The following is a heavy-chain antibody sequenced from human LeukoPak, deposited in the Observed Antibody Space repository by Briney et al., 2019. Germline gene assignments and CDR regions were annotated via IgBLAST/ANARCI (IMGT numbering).Heavy chain of an antibody. V-gene: IGHV4-38-2*02. D-gene: IGHD5-18*01. CDR2: IYHSGST. CDR3: ARAAGGYSYGYVLYYYYYMDV. J-gene: IGHJ6*03. CDR1: GYSISSGYY. Sequence: SETLSLTCTVSGYSISSGYYWGWIRQPPGKGLEWIGSIYHSGSTYYNPSLKSRVTISVDTSKNQFSLKLSSVTAADTAVYYCARAAGGYSYGYVLYYYYYMDVWGKGTTVTISS.